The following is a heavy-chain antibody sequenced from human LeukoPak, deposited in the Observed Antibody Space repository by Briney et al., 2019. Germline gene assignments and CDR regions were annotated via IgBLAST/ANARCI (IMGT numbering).Heavy chain of an antibody. J-gene: IGHJ6*02. CDR2: IIPIFGAA. D-gene: IGHD5-18*01. CDR1: GGTFSRYA. CDR3: ARDGDTYGYSYYGMDV. Sequence: GSSVKVSCKASGGTFSRYAISWVRQAPGQGLEWMGGIIPIFGAANYAQKFQGRVTITADESTSTAYMELSSLRSEDTAVYYCARDGDTYGYSYYGMDVWGQGTTVTVSS. V-gene: IGHV1-69*01.